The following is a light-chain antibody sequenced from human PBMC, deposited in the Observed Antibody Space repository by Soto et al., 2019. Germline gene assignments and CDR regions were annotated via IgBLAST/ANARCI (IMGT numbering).Light chain of an antibody. J-gene: IGLJ1*01. V-gene: IGLV2-23*01. Sequence: QSALTQPASVSGSPGQPITISCTGTSNTIGGYNVVSWYQQHPGTAPEVIIYEGIKRPSGVSNRFSGSISGSTASLTISGLQAEDEADYYCCSYVGATTYVFGTGTKVTVL. CDR3: CSYVGATTYV. CDR2: EGI. CDR1: SNTIGGYNV.